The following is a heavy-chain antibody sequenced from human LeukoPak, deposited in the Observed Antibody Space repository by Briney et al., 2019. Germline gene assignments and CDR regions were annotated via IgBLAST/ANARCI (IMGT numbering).Heavy chain of an antibody. CDR1: GFTFSSYA. CDR3: ARSLPYGTTWYGRSDF. Sequence: GGFLRLSCAASGFTFSSYAMSWVRQAPGKGLEWVSAISGSGGSTYYADSVKGRFTISRDNSKNTLYLQMNSLRAEDTAIYYCARSLPYGTTWYGRSDFWGQGTLVTVSS. V-gene: IGHV3-23*01. CDR2: ISGSGGST. D-gene: IGHD6-13*01. J-gene: IGHJ4*02.